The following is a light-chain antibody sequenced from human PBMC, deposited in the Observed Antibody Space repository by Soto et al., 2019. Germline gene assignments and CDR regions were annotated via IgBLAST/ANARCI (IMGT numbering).Light chain of an antibody. Sequence: QSDLTQPASVSGSPGQSIAISCTGTSSDIGSYNYVSWYQQHPGKAPKLMIHEVSNRPSGVSDRFSGSKSGNTASLTISGLQADDEADYYCSSHTTYSTRVFGTGTKLTVL. CDR2: EVS. V-gene: IGLV2-14*01. J-gene: IGLJ1*01. CDR1: SSDIGSYNY. CDR3: SSHTTYSTRV.